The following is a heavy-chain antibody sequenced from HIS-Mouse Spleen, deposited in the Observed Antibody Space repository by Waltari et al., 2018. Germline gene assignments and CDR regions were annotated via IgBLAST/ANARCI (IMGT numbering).Heavy chain of an antibody. J-gene: IGHJ3*02. CDR3: ARDLELDAFDI. CDR1: GSPFSSYW. CDR2: INSDGSST. Sequence: EVQLVESGGGLVQPGGSRKLSCSASGSPFSSYWMHWVRHAPGKGLVWVSRINSDGSSTSYADSVKGRFTISRDNAKNTLYLQMNSLRAEDTAVYYCARDLELDAFDIWGQGTMVTVSS. D-gene: IGHD1-1*01. V-gene: IGHV3-74*01.